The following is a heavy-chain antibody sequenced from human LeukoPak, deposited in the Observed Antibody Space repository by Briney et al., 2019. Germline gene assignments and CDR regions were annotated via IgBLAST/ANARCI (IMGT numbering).Heavy chain of an antibody. Sequence: GESLKISCKGSGYTFATYWIGWVRQMHGKGLEWMGIIYPDDSDTRYSPSFQGQVTISADKSINTAYLQWSSLKASDTAMYYCARHGPSGSYSAGVVHWGQGTLVTVSS. CDR1: GYTFATYW. CDR2: IYPDDSDT. V-gene: IGHV5-51*01. J-gene: IGHJ4*02. CDR3: ARHGPSGSYSAGVVH. D-gene: IGHD1-26*01.